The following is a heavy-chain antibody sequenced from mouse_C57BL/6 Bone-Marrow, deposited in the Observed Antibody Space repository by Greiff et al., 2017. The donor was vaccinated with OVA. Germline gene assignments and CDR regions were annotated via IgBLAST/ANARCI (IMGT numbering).Heavy chain of an antibody. D-gene: IGHD1-1*01. V-gene: IGHV14-4*01. CDR1: GFNITDDY. CDR2: IYPENGDT. Sequence: EVQLVESGAELVRPGASVKLSCTASGFNITDDYMHWVKQRPEQGLEWIGWIYPENGDTEYASKFQGKATITADTSSNTAYLQLSSLTSEDAAVYYCTTIDYGSSYPDYWGQGTTLTVAS. CDR3: TTIDYGSSYPDY. J-gene: IGHJ2*01.